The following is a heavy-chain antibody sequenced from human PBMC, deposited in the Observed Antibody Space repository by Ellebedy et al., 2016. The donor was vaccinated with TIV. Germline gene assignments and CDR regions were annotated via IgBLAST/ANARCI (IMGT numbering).Heavy chain of an antibody. V-gene: IGHV3-23*01. D-gene: IGHD4-17*01. CDR1: GFTFSSYA. CDR2: ISGSGGST. J-gene: IGHJ4*02. Sequence: GGSLRLXCAVSGFTFSSYAMSWVRQVPGKGLEWVSAISGSGGSTYYADSVKGRFTISRDNSKNTLYLQMNSLRAEDTAVYYCARGRGTTVTSPNPKNFDYWGQGTLVTVSS. CDR3: ARGRGTTVTSPNPKNFDY.